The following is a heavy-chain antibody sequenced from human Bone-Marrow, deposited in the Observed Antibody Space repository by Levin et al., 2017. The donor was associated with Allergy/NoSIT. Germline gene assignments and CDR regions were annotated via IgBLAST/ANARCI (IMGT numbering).Heavy chain of an antibody. J-gene: IGHJ4*02. V-gene: IGHV3-48*03. Sequence: PGGSLRLSCAASGFTFSGYEMNWVRQAPGKGLEWLSNISSSGSNIYYADSVKGRFTISRDNAKNSLYLEMNSLRAEDTAVYYCARRAYGDYWGQGTLVTVSS. CDR2: ISSSGSNI. CDR3: ARRAYGDY. D-gene: IGHD5-12*01. CDR1: GFTFSGYE.